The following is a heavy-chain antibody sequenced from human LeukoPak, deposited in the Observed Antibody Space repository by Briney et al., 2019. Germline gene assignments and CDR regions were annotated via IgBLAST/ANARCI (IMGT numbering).Heavy chain of an antibody. Sequence: PGRSLRLSCAASGFTFSSYAMHWVRQAPGKGLEWVAVISYEGSNKYYADSVKGRFTISRDNSKNTLYLQMNSLRAEDTAVYYCARPAAAGTAWFDPWGQGTLVTVSS. J-gene: IGHJ5*02. CDR1: GFTFSSYA. D-gene: IGHD6-13*01. V-gene: IGHV3-30*04. CDR2: ISYEGSNK. CDR3: ARPAAAGTAWFDP.